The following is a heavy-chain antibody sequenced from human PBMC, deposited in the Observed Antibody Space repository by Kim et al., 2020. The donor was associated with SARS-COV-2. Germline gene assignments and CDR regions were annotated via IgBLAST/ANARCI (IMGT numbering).Heavy chain of an antibody. J-gene: IGHJ4*02. CDR3: GKDLYASGWGLIGIES. Sequence: GGSLRLSCAASGFTFNSYAMHWVRQAPGKGLEWVSGVSSDSGSTGYADSVKGRFSISRDNAKKALYLQMNSLRAEDTALYYCGKDLYASGWGLIGIESWGQGTLVTGSS. D-gene: IGHD6-25*01. CDR2: VSSDSGST. CDR1: GFTFNSYA. V-gene: IGHV3-9*01.